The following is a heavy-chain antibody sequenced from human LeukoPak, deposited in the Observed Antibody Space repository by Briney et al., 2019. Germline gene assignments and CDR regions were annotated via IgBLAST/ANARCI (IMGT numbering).Heavy chain of an antibody. CDR1: GFTFSSYG. CDR3: ARDYSRSSSSAYYYYYGMDV. CDR2: IWYDGSNK. D-gene: IGHD6-6*01. Sequence: GGSLRLSCAASGFTFSSYGMHWVRQAPGKGLEWVAVIWYDGSNKYYADSVKGRFTISRDNSKNTLYLQMNSLRAEDTAVYYCARDYSRSSSSAYYYYYGMDVWGQGTTVTVSS. J-gene: IGHJ6*02. V-gene: IGHV3-33*01.